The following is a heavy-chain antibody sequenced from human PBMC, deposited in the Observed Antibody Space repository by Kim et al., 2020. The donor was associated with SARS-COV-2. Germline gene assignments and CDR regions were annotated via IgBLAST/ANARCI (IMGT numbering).Heavy chain of an antibody. Sequence: SETLSLTCTVSGGSISGYYWTWIRQPAGNGLEWIGRIYDSGSTTYNPSLKSRVTMSVDTSKNQFSLKLNSVTAADTALYYCARRHSNYNWFDPWGQGTLVTVSS. J-gene: IGHJ5*02. CDR1: GGSISGYY. V-gene: IGHV4-4*07. D-gene: IGHD4-4*01. CDR2: IYDSGST. CDR3: ARRHSNYNWFDP.